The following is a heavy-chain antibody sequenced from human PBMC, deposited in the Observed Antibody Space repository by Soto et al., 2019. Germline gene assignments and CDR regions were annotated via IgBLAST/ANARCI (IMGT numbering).Heavy chain of an antibody. CDR3: ARDLKGKQQLVLGY. V-gene: IGHV1-3*01. D-gene: IGHD6-13*01. CDR2: INAGNGNT. CDR1: GYTFTSYA. Sequence: ASVKVSCKASGYTFTSYAMHWVRQAPGQRLERMGWINAGNGNTKYSQKFQGRVTITRDTSASTAYMELSSLRSEDTAVYYCARDLKGKQQLVLGYWGQGTLVTVSS. J-gene: IGHJ4*02.